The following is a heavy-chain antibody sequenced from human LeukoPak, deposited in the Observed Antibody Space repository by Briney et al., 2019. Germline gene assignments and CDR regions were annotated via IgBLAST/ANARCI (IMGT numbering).Heavy chain of an antibody. CDR3: ARGLYNRAAAGWNY. D-gene: IGHD6-13*01. CDR1: GGSISSYY. J-gene: IGHJ4*02. CDR2: INHSGST. Sequence: SETLSLTCTVSGGSISSYYWSWIRQPPGKGLEWIGEINHSGSTNYNPSLKSRVTISVDTSKNQFSLKLSSVTAADTAVYYCARGLYNRAAAGWNYWGQGTLVTVSS. V-gene: IGHV4-34*01.